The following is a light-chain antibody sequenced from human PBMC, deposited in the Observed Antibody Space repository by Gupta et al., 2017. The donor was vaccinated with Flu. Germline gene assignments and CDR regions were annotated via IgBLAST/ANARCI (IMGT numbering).Light chain of an antibody. CDR3: QQDDNPPGT. CDR1: QDISNY. Sequence: DIQMTQSPSSLSASVGDRVTITCQASQDISNYLNWYQQKPGKAPKLLIYDASNLETGVPSRFSGSGSGTDFTFTISSLQPEDIATYYCQQDDNPPGTFGHGTKVDIK. CDR2: DAS. J-gene: IGKJ3*01. V-gene: IGKV1-33*01.